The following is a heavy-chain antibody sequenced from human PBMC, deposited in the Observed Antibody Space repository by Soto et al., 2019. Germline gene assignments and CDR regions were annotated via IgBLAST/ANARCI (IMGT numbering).Heavy chain of an antibody. V-gene: IGHV3-23*01. D-gene: IGHD3-3*01. CDR2: ISGSGGST. CDR3: AKDEYYDFWSGPNWFDP. CDR1: GFTFSSYA. J-gene: IGHJ5*02. Sequence: AGGSLRLSCAASGFTFSSYAMSWVRQAPGKGLEWVSAISGSGGSTYYADSVKGRFTISRDNSKNTLYLQMNSLRAEDTAVYYCAKDEYYDFWSGPNWFDPWGQGTLVTVSS.